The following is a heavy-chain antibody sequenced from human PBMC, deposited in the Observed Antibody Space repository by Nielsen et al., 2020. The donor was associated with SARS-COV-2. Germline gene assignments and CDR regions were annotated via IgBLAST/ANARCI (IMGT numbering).Heavy chain of an antibody. V-gene: IGHV3-30*18. CDR2: ISYDGSNK. Sequence: GESLKISCAASGFTFSSYGMHWVRQAPGKGLEWVAVISYDGSNKYYADSVKGRFTISRDNSKNTLYLQMNSLRVEDTAVYYCAKDRTPVYFMITFGGAHYYGMDVWGQGTTVTVSS. CDR3: AKDRTPVYFMITFGGAHYYGMDV. J-gene: IGHJ6*02. D-gene: IGHD3-16*01. CDR1: GFTFSSYG.